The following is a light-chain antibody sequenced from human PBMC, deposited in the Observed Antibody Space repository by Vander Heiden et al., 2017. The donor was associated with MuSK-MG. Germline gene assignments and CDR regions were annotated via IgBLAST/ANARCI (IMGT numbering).Light chain of an antibody. J-gene: IGKJ2*01. CDR3: QQYDSTPHT. CDR1: QSGLYFSNKKYY. Sequence: DSVMTQSRQHQPVSLGERATINCKSSQSGLYFSNKKYYLAWYQQKPGQPPKLLMYWTSTRESGVPVRFSGRGSLTDFTLTISGLQAEDVAVYYCQQYDSTPHTFGQGTKVEIK. CDR2: WTS. V-gene: IGKV4-1*01.